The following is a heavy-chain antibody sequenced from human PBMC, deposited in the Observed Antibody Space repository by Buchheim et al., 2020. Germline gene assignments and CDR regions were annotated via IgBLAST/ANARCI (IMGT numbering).Heavy chain of an antibody. V-gene: IGHV4-34*01. CDR3: ARGPGGWPRRSYFDY. J-gene: IGHJ4*02. Sequence: QVQLQQWGAGLLKPSETLSLTCAVYGGSFSGYYWSWIRQPPGKGLEWIGEINHSGSTNYNPSLKSRVTISVDTSKNQLSLKLSSVTAADTAVYYCARGPGGWPRRSYFDYWGQGTL. CDR2: INHSGST. CDR1: GGSFSGYY. D-gene: IGHD6-19*01.